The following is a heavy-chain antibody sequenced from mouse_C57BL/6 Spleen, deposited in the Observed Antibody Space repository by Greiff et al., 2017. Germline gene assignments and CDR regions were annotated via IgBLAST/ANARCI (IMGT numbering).Heavy chain of an antibody. D-gene: IGHD2-3*01. CDR1: GYAFTNYL. J-gene: IGHJ3*01. CDR2: INPGSGGS. Sequence: VQLQQSGAELVRPGTSVKVSCKASGYAFTNYLIEWVKQRPGQGLEWIGVINPGSGGSNYNEKFKGKATLTADKSSSTAYMQLSSLTSEDSAVYVCARYDGYYAWFAYWGQGTLVTVSA. CDR3: ARYDGYYAWFAY. V-gene: IGHV1-54*01.